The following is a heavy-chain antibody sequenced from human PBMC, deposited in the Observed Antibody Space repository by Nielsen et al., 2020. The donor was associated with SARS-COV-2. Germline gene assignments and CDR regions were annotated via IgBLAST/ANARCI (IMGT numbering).Heavy chain of an antibody. CDR3: ARDHIGIGYGGNSYYYYGMDV. CDR2: ISYDGSNK. V-gene: IGHV3-30*04. D-gene: IGHD4-23*01. Sequence: VRQAPGKGLEWVAVISYDGSNKYYADSVKGRFTISRDNSENTLYLQMNSLRAEDTAVYYCARDHIGIGYGGNSYYYYGMDVWGQGTTVTVSS. J-gene: IGHJ6*02.